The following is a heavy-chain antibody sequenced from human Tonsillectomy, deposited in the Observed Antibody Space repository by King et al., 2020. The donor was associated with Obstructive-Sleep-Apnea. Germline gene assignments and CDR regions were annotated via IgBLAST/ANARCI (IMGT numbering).Heavy chain of an antibody. Sequence: VQLVESGGGVVQPGGSLRLSCVASDFTFSNSGMHWVRQAPAKGREGGAFIRHDGSKEYYADSMKGRFTISRDNSKNTLYLQMNNLREDDTAVYYCISSTGWDFWGQGTLVTVSS. CDR3: ISSTGWDF. V-gene: IGHV3-30*02. D-gene: IGHD2-8*02. CDR1: DFTFSNSG. J-gene: IGHJ4*02. CDR2: IRHDGSKE.